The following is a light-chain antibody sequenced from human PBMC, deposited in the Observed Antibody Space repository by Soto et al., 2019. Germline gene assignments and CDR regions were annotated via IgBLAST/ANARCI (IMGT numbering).Light chain of an antibody. Sequence: EIVLTRAPTTLTLSPGGRAPLPRPASQSVSSSLAWYQQKLGQAPRLLIYEASDRATGIPARLSGSGSGTDFTLIISSLEPEDFAVYYCQQGSTWPWTFGQGTRLEI. J-gene: IGKJ5*01. CDR1: QSVSSS. CDR2: EAS. CDR3: QQGSTWPWT. V-gene: IGKV3-11*01.